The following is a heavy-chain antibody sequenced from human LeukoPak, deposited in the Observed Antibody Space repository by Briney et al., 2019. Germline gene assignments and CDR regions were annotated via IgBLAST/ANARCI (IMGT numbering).Heavy chain of an antibody. Sequence: ASVKVSCKVSGYTLTELSIHWVRQAPGKGLEWMGGFDPEDGETIYTQKFQGRVTMTEDTSTDTAYMELSSLRSEDTAVYYCATGRYYDFWSGYYTGQDYWGQGTPVTVSS. CDR3: ATGRYYDFWSGYYTGQDY. J-gene: IGHJ4*02. V-gene: IGHV1-24*01. D-gene: IGHD3-3*01. CDR1: GYTLTELS. CDR2: FDPEDGET.